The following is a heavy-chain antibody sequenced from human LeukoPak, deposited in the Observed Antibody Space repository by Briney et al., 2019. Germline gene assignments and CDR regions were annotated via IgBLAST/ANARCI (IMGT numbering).Heavy chain of an antibody. Sequence: ASVKVSCKASGYTFTGYYMHWVRQAPGQGLEWMGWINAYNSNTNYAQKLQGRVTMTTDTSTSTAYMELRNLRSDDTAVYYCASGSGYYYYMDVWGKGTTVTVSS. CDR3: ASGSGYYYYMDV. CDR2: INAYNSNT. J-gene: IGHJ6*03. V-gene: IGHV1-18*04. CDR1: GYTFTGYY. D-gene: IGHD3-10*01.